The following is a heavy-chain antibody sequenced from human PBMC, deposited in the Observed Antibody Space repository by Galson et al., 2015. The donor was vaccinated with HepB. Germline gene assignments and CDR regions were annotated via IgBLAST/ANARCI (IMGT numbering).Heavy chain of an antibody. Sequence: SLRLSCAASGFTFSSYGMHWVRQAPGKGLEWVAVIWYDGSNKYYADSVKGRFTISRDNSKNTLYLHMNSLKAEDTAVYYCASSYSSSWYSDYWGQGTLVTVSS. J-gene: IGHJ4*02. CDR3: ASSYSSSWYSDY. V-gene: IGHV3-33*01. CDR2: IWYDGSNK. CDR1: GFTFSSYG. D-gene: IGHD6-13*01.